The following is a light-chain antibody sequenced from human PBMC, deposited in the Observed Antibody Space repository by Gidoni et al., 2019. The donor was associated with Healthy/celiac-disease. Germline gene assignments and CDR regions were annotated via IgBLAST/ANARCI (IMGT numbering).Light chain of an antibody. V-gene: IGLV3-1*01. CDR3: QAWDSSTAV. CDR1: KLGDKY. J-gene: IGLJ1*01. CDR2: QDS. Sequence: SYELTQPPSVSVSPGQTASITCSGDKLGDKYACWYQQKPGQSPVLVIYQDSKRPSGFPERFSGSNSGNTATLPISGTQAMDEADYYCQAWDSSTAVFGTGTKVTVL.